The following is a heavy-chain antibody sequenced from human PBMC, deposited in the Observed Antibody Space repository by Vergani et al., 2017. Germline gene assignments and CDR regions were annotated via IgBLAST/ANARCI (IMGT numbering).Heavy chain of an antibody. CDR2: IIPIFGTA. Sequence: VQLVQSGAEVKKPGSSVKVSCKASGGTFSSYAISWVRQAPGQGLEWMGGIIPIFGTANYAQKFQGRVTMTRDTSISTAYMELSRLRSDDTAVYYCARDSSGSYYDAFDIWGQGTMVTVSS. V-gene: IGHV1-69*06. J-gene: IGHJ3*02. CDR1: GGTFSSYA. CDR3: ARDSSGSYYDAFDI. D-gene: IGHD1-26*01.